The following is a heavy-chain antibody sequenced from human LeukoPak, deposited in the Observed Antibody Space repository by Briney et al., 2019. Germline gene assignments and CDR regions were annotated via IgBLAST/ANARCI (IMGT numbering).Heavy chain of an antibody. V-gene: IGHV3-48*02. D-gene: IGHD3/OR15-3a*01. CDR2: ISRDTPRT. CDR3: ARDPDWLEY. J-gene: IGHJ4*02. Sequence: GGPLRLSCAASGFTFSSNSMNWVRQAPGKGLEWASYISRDTPRTYYTDAVRGRLTISRDNAKNSLYLQMNSLRDEGTAVYYCARDPDWLEYGGQGTLVTDSS. CDR1: GFTFSSNS.